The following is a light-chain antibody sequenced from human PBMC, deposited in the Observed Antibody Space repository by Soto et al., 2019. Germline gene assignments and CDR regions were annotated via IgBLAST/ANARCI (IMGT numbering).Light chain of an antibody. V-gene: IGLV2-14*01. CDR1: SGDIGSYNR. J-gene: IGLJ1*01. CDR2: EVT. Sequence: SALTQPASVSGSPGQSITISCTGTSGDIGSYNRVSWYQQHPGKAPKLIIYEVTDRPSGVSNRFSGSKSGNTASLTISGLQAEDEAEYYCSSYASSTTHYVFGTGTKVTVL. CDR3: SSYASSTTHYV.